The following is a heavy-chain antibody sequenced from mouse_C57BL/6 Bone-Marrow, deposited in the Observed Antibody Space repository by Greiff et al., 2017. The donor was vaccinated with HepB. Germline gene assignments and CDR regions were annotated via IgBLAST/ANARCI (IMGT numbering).Heavy chain of an antibody. CDR3: VRDLLSKAMDY. CDR2: IRSKSSNYAT. D-gene: IGHD2-1*01. CDR1: GFTFNTYA. V-gene: IGHV10-3*01. J-gene: IGHJ4*01. Sequence: EVQLVESGGGLVQPKGSLKLSCAASGFTFNTYAMHWVRQAPGKGLEWVARIRSKSSNYATYSADSVKDRYTISRADSQSMLYLQMNNLKTEDTAMYYCVRDLLSKAMDYWGQETSVTVSS.